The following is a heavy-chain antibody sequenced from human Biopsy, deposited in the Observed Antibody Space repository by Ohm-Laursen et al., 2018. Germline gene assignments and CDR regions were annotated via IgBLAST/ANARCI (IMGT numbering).Heavy chain of an antibody. V-gene: IGHV4-4*07. CDR2: IFPTGIT. Sequence: SDTLSLTCTVSGTSLSNFYWSWIRQPAGKGLGWIGRIFPTGITNYNPSLKSRVTMSVDTSKNEFSLRLTSVTAADTAVYYCARGSLKMDYWGQGTLVTVSS. CDR1: GTSLSNFY. J-gene: IGHJ4*02. CDR3: ARGSLKMDY. D-gene: IGHD3-9*01.